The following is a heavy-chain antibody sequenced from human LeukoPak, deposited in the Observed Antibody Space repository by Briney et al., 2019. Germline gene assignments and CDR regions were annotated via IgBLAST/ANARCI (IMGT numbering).Heavy chain of an antibody. D-gene: IGHD4-23*01. V-gene: IGHV5-51*01. J-gene: IGHJ4*02. CDR1: GYRFTNYW. CDR2: IYPGDSDT. Sequence: GESLKISCKGSGYRFTNYWIGWVRQMPGKGLEWMGIIYPGDSDTRYSPSFQGQVTISADKSISTAYLQWSSLKASDTAMYYCARTTTVVTPRHFDYWGQGTLVTVSS. CDR3: ARTTTVVTPRHFDY.